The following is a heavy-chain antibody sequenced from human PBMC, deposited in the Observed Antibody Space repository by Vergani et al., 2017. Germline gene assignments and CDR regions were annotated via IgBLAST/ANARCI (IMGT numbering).Heavy chain of an antibody. CDR1: GYSISSGYY. J-gene: IGHJ4*02. V-gene: IGHV4-38-2*02. CDR3: ARDHLRSSGNGY. CDR2: IYHSGST. D-gene: IGHD5-12*01. Sequence: VLLQEPGPGLVKPSETLSLTCTVSGYSISSGYYWGWIRQPPGKGLEWSGSIYHSGSTYYNQSLKSRVTISVDTSKNQFSLKLSSVTAADTAVYYCARDHLRSSGNGYWGQGTLVTVSS.